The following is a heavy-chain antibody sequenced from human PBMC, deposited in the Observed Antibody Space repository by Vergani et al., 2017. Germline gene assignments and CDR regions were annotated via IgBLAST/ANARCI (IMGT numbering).Heavy chain of an antibody. Sequence: QVRLEESGPGLVKPSETLSLTCSVSGYSIGSGFYWAWIRQSPGEGLQLLTSIHNRGKTYHNPSLKSRVSVSLDTSKNRFSLNLTSVTATNTAVNYCARPQGDYWYFDLWGPGSLVTVSS. D-gene: IGHD2-21*01. V-gene: IGHV4-38-2*01. CDR2: IHNRGKT. CDR3: ARPQGDYWYFDL. CDR1: GYSIGSGFY. J-gene: IGHJ2*01.